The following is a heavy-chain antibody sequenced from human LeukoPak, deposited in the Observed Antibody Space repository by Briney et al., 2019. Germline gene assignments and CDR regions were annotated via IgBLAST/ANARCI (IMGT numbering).Heavy chain of an antibody. J-gene: IGHJ4*02. V-gene: IGHV3-21*01. D-gene: IGHD6-19*01. CDR3: ARDGSQWLVPVAFDY. CDR2: ISSSSSYI. CDR1: GFTFSSYS. Sequence: GGSLRLSCAASGFTFSSYSMNWVRQAPGKGLEWVSSISSSSSYIYYADSVKGRFTISRDNAKNSLYLQMNSLRAEDTAVYYCARDGSQWLVPVAFDYWGQGTLGTVSS.